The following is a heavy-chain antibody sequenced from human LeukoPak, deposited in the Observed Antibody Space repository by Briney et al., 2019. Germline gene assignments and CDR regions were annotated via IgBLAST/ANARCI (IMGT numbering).Heavy chain of an antibody. CDR1: GGSFSGYY. D-gene: IGHD6-13*01. J-gene: IGHJ4*02. CDR3: ARVLAKMDSSPQDY. Sequence: PSETLFLTCAVYGGSFSGYYWSWIRQPPGKGLEWIGEIYHSGGTNYHPSLKSRVTISVDTSKNQFSLTLSSVTAADTAVYYCARVLAKMDSSPQDYWGQGTLVTVSS. CDR2: IYHSGGT. V-gene: IGHV4-34*01.